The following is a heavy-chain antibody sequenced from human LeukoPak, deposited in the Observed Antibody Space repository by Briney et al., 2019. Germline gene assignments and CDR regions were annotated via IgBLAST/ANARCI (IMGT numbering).Heavy chain of an antibody. CDR3: ARRAGYCSSTSCYESLSWFDP. J-gene: IGHJ5*02. V-gene: IGHV4-59*08. Sequence: PSETLSLTCTVSGGSISSYYWSWIRQPPGKGLEWIGYIYYSGSTNYNPSPKSRVIISVDTSKNQFSLKLSSVTAADTAVYYCARRAGYCSSTSCYESLSWFDPWGQGTLVTVSS. CDR2: IYYSGST. CDR1: GGSISSYY. D-gene: IGHD2-2*01.